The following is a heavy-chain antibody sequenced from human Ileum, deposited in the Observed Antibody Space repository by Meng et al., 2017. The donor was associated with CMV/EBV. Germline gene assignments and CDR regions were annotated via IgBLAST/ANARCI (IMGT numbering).Heavy chain of an antibody. V-gene: IGHV3-30*02. Sequence: QVQLVESGGGVVQPGGSLRLSCAVSGFTFSSYGMHWVRQAPGKGLEWVAFIQYDGSNKYYADSMKGRFTISRDDSKNTLYLQINSLRAEDTAVYSCAKNPWVGEIAYYYFENWGQGTLVTVSS. D-gene: IGHD2-21*01. J-gene: IGHJ4*02. CDR2: IQYDGSNK. CDR1: GFTFSSYG. CDR3: AKNPWVGEIAYYYFEN.